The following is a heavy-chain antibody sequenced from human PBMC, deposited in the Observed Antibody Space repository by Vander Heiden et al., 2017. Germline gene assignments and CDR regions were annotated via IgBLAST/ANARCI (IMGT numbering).Heavy chain of an antibody. V-gene: IGHV3-23*01. CDR3: AKDRRITIFGVGPPEAFDI. J-gene: IGHJ3*02. D-gene: IGHD3-3*01. Sequence: EVQLLESGGGLVQPGGSLRLSCAASGFTFSSYAMSWVRQAPGKGLEWVSAISGSGGSTYYADSVKSRFTISRDNSKNTLYLQMNSLRAEDTAVYYCAKDRRITIFGVGPPEAFDIWGQGTMVTVSS. CDR2: ISGSGGST. CDR1: GFTFSSYA.